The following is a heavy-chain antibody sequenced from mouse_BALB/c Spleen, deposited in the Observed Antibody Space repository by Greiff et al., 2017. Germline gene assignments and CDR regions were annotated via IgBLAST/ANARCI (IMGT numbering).Heavy chain of an antibody. CDR2: IWSGGST. V-gene: IGHV2-2*02. Sequence: VQLVESGPGLVQPSQSLSITCTASGFALTSYGVHWVRQSPGKGLEWLGEIWSGGSTDYNAAFISRLSISKDNSTSQVFFKMNSLQANDTAIYYCAREMFAYWGQGTLVTVSA. J-gene: IGHJ3*01. CDR3: AREMFAY. CDR1: GFALTSYG.